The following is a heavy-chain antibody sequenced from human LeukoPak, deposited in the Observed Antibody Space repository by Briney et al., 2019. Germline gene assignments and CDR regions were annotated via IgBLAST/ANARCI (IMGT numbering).Heavy chain of an antibody. Sequence: SETLSLTCTVSGYPITSGYYWGWFRQPPGKGLEWIASIYHTGSTYYNPSLKSRVTISVDTSKNHFSLKLSSVTAADTAVYYCARGERGSDYWGQGTLITVSS. D-gene: IGHD5-24*01. CDR3: ARGERGSDY. CDR1: GYPITSGYY. CDR2: IYHTGST. V-gene: IGHV4-38-2*02. J-gene: IGHJ4*02.